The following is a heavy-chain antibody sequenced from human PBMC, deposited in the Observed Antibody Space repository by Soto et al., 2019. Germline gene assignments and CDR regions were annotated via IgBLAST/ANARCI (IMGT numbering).Heavy chain of an antibody. CDR3: ARVITGTTFYYYYGMDV. CDR1: GYTFTSYG. V-gene: IGHV1-18*01. D-gene: IGHD1-7*01. J-gene: IGHJ6*02. CDR2: ISAYNGNT. Sequence: QVQLVQSGAEVKKPGASVKVSCKASGYTFTSYGINWVRQAPGQGLVWLGWISAYNGNTNYAQKLQGRVTMTTDTSTRTAYMELRSLRSDDTAVYYCARVITGTTFYYYYGMDVWGQGTTVTVS.